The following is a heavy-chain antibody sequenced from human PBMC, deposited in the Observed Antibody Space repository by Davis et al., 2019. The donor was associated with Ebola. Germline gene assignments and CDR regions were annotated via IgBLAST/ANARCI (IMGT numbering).Heavy chain of an antibody. Sequence: MPSETLSLTCTVSGGSISSYYWSWIRQPPGKGLEWIGYIYYSGSTNYNPSLKSRVTISVDTSKNQFSLKLNSVTAADTAVYYCANLQVGATTFDYWGQGTLVTVSS. D-gene: IGHD1-26*01. J-gene: IGHJ4*02. V-gene: IGHV4-59*08. CDR1: GGSISSYY. CDR2: IYYSGST. CDR3: ANLQVGATTFDY.